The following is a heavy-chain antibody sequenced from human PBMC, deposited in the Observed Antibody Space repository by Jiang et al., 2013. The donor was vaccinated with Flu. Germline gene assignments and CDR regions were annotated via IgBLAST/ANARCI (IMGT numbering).Heavy chain of an antibody. CDR2: ISGSGGST. V-gene: IGHV3-23*01. J-gene: IGHJ5*02. D-gene: IGHD5-12*01. CDR3: AYIVATIQGWFDP. Sequence: EWVSAISGSGGSTYYADSVKGRFTISRDNSKNTLYLQMNSLRAEDTAVYYCAYIVATIQGWFDPWGQGTLVTVSS.